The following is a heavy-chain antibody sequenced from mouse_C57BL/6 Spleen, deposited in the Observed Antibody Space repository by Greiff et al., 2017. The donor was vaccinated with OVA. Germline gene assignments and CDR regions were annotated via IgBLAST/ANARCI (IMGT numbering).Heavy chain of an antibody. V-gene: IGHV1-81*01. D-gene: IGHD1-1*01. CDR3: AKSPYYYGSSPGYFDY. CDR2: IYPRSGNT. J-gene: IGHJ2*01. CDR1: GYTFTSYG. Sequence: QVQLKQSGAELARPGASVKLSCKASGYTFTSYGISWVKQRTGQGLEWIGEIYPRSGNTYYNEKFKGKATLTADKSSSTAYMELRSLTSEDSAVYFCAKSPYYYGSSPGYFDYWGQGTTLTVSS.